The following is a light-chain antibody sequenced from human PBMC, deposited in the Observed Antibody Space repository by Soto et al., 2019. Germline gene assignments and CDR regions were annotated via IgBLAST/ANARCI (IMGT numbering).Light chain of an antibody. CDR3: QQYGSSIT. J-gene: IGKJ5*01. CDR2: GAS. V-gene: IGKV3-20*01. CDR1: QSVSNTY. Sequence: EIVLTQSPVTLSLSPGERATLSCRASQSVSNTYLAWYQQKPGQTPRLLIYGASSRATGIPDRFSGSGSGTDFTLTISRLEPEDFAVYYCQQYGSSITFGQGTRLEIK.